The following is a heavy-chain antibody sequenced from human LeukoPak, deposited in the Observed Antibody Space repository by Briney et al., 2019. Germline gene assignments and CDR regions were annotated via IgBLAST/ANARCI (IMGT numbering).Heavy chain of an antibody. J-gene: IGHJ4*02. Sequence: SETLSLTCTVSGGSISSGSYYWSWIRQPAGKGLEWIGRIYTSGSTNYNPSLKSRVTISVDTSKNQFSLKLSSVTAADTAVYYCARPTYYYDSSGYLIDYWGQGTLVTVSS. CDR1: GGSISSGSYY. V-gene: IGHV4-61*02. D-gene: IGHD3-22*01. CDR2: IYTSGST. CDR3: ARPTYYYDSSGYLIDY.